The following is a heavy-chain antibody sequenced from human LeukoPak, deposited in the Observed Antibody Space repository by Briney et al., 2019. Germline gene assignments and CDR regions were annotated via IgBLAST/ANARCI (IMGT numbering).Heavy chain of an antibody. D-gene: IGHD1-26*01. CDR2: ISYDGSNK. J-gene: IGHJ4*02. CDR3: ARLRGGSSDFDY. V-gene: IGHV3-30-3*01. Sequence: GGSLRLSCAASGFTVSSNYMTWVRQAPGKGLEWVAVISYDGSNKYYADSVKGRFTISRDNSKNTLYLQMNSLRAEDTAVYYCARLRGGSSDFDYWGQGTLVTVSS. CDR1: GFTVSSNY.